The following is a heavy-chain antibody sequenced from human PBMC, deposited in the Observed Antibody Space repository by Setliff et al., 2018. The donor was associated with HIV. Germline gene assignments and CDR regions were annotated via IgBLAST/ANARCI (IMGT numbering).Heavy chain of an antibody. J-gene: IGHJ4*02. CDR1: GDSISRDSY. V-gene: IGHV4-31*11. CDR3: ATSPAGEILGSRPFYFDY. CDR2: IFYSGST. D-gene: IGHD3-10*01. Sequence: SETLSLTCDVSGDSISRDSYWGWVRQTPGKGLEWIGYIFYSGSTTYNPSLKSRLTISIDTSKNRFSLKLKSVTAADTAVYYCATSPAGEILGSRPFYFDYWGQGTLVTVSS.